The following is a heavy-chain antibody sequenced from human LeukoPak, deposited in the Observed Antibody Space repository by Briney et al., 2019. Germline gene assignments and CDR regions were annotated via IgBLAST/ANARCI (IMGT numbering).Heavy chain of an antibody. J-gene: IGHJ4*02. CDR1: GFTVSSYA. Sequence: GGSLRLSCAASGFTVSSYAMHWVRQPIGKGLEWVSALGIAGDTFYPGSVKGRFTISRDNAKNMLYLQVNSPRAEDTAVYYCATQQGGNPAYWGQGTLVTVSS. CDR3: ATQQGGNPAY. D-gene: IGHD1-14*01. V-gene: IGHV3-13*01. CDR2: LGIAGDT.